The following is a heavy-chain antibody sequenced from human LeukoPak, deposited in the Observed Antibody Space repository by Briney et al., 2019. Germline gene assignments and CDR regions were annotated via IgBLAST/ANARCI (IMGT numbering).Heavy chain of an antibody. V-gene: IGHV4-59*01. J-gene: IGHJ4*02. CDR2: IYYSGST. CDR3: ARLGDSYSGSYFLIRH. Sequence: SETLSLTCTVSGGSISGYYWSWIRQPPGKGLEWIGYIYYSGSTNYNPSLKSRVTISVDTSKNQFSLKLSSVTVADTAVYYCARLGDSYSGSYFLIRHWGQGTLVTVSS. CDR1: GGSISGYY. D-gene: IGHD1-26*01.